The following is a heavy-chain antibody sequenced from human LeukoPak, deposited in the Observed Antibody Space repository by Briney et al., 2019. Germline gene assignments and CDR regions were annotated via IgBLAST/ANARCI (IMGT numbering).Heavy chain of an antibody. CDR1: GFTFSSYW. V-gene: IGHV3-74*01. J-gene: IGHJ6*03. D-gene: IGHD3-3*01. CDR3: ARTNYDFWSGYSLRLYYYYYYYMDV. CDR2: INSDGSST. Sequence: GSLSLSCAASGFTFSSYWMHWVRQAPGKGLVWVSRINSDGSSTSYADSVKGRFTISRDNAKNTLYLQMNSLRAEDTAVYYCARTNYDFWSGYSLRLYYYYYYYMDVWGKGTTVTVSS.